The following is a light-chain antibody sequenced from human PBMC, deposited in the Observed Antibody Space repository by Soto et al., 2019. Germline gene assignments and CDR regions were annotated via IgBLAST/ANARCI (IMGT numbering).Light chain of an antibody. J-gene: IGKJ4*01. Sequence: IGLTQSPGTLSLSPGARPTLSCRASRSVRSRYLAWYQQQLGPAPRLLLYGASSRATGIPDRFSGRGSGTDFTRPISRQEPEGFAVYYCQQYGSPPHACGGGTKVESK. CDR2: GAS. V-gene: IGKV3-20*01. CDR3: QQYGSPPHA. CDR1: RSVRSRY.